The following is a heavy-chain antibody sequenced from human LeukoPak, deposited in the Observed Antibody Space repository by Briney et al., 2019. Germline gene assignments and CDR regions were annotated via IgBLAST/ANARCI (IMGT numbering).Heavy chain of an antibody. CDR2: IYHSGST. CDR3: ARRWEYQLPYYFDY. J-gene: IGHJ4*02. V-gene: IGHV4-38-2*02. CDR1: GYSISSGYY. Sequence: SSETLSLTCTVSGYSISSGYYWGWIRQPPGKGLEWIGSIYHSGSTYYNPSLKSRITISVDTSKNQFSLKLSSVTAADTAVYYCARRWEYQLPYYFDYWGQGTLVTVSS. D-gene: IGHD2-2*01.